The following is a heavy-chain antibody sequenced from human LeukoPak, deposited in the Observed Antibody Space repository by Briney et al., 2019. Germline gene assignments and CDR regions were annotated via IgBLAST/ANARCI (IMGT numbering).Heavy chain of an antibody. Sequence: SVKVSCKASGYTFTSYYMHWVRQAPGQGLEWMGGIIPIFGTANYAQKFQGRVTITADESTSTAYMELSSLRSEDTAVYYCARGTTVVTPWELWGQGTLVTVSS. J-gene: IGHJ4*02. D-gene: IGHD4-23*01. CDR3: ARGTTVVTPWEL. CDR1: GYTFTSYY. V-gene: IGHV1-69*13. CDR2: IIPIFGTA.